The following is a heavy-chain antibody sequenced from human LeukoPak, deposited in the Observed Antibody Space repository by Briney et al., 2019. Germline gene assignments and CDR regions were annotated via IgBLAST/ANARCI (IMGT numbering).Heavy chain of an antibody. D-gene: IGHD6-19*01. CDR2: ISASGGST. Sequence: GGSLTLTCAASEFTFSNYAMSWVRQAPGKGLEWVSGISASGGSTYYADSVKGRFTISRDNSRNTLYLQMNSLRVEDTAVYYCAKRVAGAGYYFDHWGQGTLVTVSS. V-gene: IGHV3-23*01. CDR1: EFTFSNYA. CDR3: AKRVAGAGYYFDH. J-gene: IGHJ4*02.